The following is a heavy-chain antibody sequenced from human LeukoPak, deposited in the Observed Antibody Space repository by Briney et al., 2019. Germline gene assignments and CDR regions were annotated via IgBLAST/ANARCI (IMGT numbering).Heavy chain of an antibody. CDR2: IYYSGST. CDR1: GGSISSGDYY. V-gene: IGHV4-30-4*01. J-gene: IGHJ5*02. D-gene: IGHD2-2*01. Sequence: SETLSLTCTVSGGSISSGDYYWSWIRQPPGKGLEWIVYIYYSGSTYYNPSLKSRVTISVDTSKNQFSLKLSSVTAADTAVYYCARVVPYCSSTSCTGWFDPWGQGTPVTASS. CDR3: ARVVPYCSSTSCTGWFDP.